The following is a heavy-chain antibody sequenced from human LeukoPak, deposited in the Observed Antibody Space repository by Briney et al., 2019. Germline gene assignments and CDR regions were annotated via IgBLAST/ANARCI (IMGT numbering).Heavy chain of an antibody. D-gene: IGHD3-3*01. CDR2: ISSSDCYI. CDR3: AFGAGGTF. Sequence: PGGSLRLSCTASGFTFSGYTMNWVRQAPGKGLEWVSSISSSDCYINYAESVEGRFTISRNNADNLLYLQVNSLRAEDTAMYYCAFGAGGTFWGQGTLVTVSS. J-gene: IGHJ4*02. V-gene: IGHV3-21*06. CDR1: GFTFSGYT.